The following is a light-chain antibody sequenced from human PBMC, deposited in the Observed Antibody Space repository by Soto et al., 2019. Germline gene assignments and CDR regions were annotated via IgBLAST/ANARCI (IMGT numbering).Light chain of an antibody. CDR3: QQYGSSPLIT. V-gene: IGKV3-20*01. CDR2: GAS. Sequence: EVMMTQSPATLSVSPGERVTLSCRASQSVSSSYLTWYQQKPGQAPRLLIYGASSRATGIPDRFSGSGSGTDFTLTISRLEPEDFAVYYCQQYGSSPLITFGQGTRLEIK. J-gene: IGKJ5*01. CDR1: QSVSSSY.